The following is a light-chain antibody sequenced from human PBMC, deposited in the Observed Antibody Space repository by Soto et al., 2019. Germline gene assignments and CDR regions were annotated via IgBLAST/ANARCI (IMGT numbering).Light chain of an antibody. CDR1: QSVSSSY. CDR3: QQDGSSSIT. CDR2: GAS. J-gene: IGKJ5*01. V-gene: IGKV3-20*01. Sequence: EIVLTQSPGTLSLSPGERATLSCRASQSVSSSYLAWYQQKPGQAPRLLIYGASSRATGIPDRFSGSGSGTDFTLTISRLEPEDFAVDYCQQDGSSSITFGQGTRLEIK.